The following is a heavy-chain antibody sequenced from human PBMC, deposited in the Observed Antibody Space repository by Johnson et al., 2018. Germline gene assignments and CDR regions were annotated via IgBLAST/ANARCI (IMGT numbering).Heavy chain of an antibody. D-gene: IGHD3-22*01. V-gene: IGHV1-8*01. CDR1: GYTFTSYD. CDR3: ARGFAEYYCSSGYPYLDV. J-gene: IGHJ6*02. Sequence: VQLVESGAEVKKPGASVKVSCKASGYTFTSYDINWVRQATGQGLECMGWMNPNSGNTGYAQKFQGRVTMTRNTSISTAYMELSSRRSEDTAVYYWARGFAEYYCSSGYPYLDVWGQGTTGTVAS. CDR2: MNPNSGNT.